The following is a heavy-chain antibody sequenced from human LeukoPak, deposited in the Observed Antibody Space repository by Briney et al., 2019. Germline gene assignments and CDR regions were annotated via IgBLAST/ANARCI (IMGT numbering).Heavy chain of an antibody. CDR2: IRYDGSNK. CDR1: GFTFSSYG. Sequence: PGGSLRLSCAASGFTFSSYGMHWVRQAPGKGLEWVAFIRYDGSNKYYADSVKGRFTISRDNSKNTLYLQMNSLRAEDTAVYYCARDPLSSSSFDLWGQGTLVTVSS. V-gene: IGHV3-30*02. D-gene: IGHD6-13*01. CDR3: ARDPLSSSSFDL. J-gene: IGHJ4*02.